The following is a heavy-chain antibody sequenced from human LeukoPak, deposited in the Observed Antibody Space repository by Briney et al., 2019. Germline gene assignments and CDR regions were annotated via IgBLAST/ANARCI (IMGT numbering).Heavy chain of an antibody. Sequence: GGSLRLSCAASGLTFSNYNMNWVRQAPGKGLEWVSYISTSGRAIFYADSVKGRFTISRDNAKNSLFLQMNSLRDEDTAVYYCARVPLYDRSGYYFDYWGLGTLVTVPS. CDR3: ARVPLYDRSGYYFDY. CDR2: ISTSGRAI. D-gene: IGHD3-22*01. V-gene: IGHV3-48*02. J-gene: IGHJ4*02. CDR1: GLTFSNYN.